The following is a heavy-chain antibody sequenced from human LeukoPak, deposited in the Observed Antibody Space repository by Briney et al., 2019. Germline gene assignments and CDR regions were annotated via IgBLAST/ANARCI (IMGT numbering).Heavy chain of an antibody. CDR1: GYAFSKFV. CDR3: ARDLESDEGEYGDVLPGY. V-gene: IGHV1-18*01. D-gene: IGHD4-17*01. J-gene: IGHJ4*02. Sequence: ASVRVSCKTSGYAFSKFVITWVRQAPGQGLESMGCISDRHGNTHYAQKFHDRLTLTTDTSTRTAYMELKSLTSDDTAVYYCARDLESDEGEYGDVLPGYWGPGTLLNVSS. CDR2: ISDRHGNT.